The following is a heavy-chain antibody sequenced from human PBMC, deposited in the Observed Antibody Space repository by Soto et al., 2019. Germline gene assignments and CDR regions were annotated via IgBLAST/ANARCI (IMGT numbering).Heavy chain of an antibody. CDR1: GFTFSSYG. Sequence: GGSLRLSCAASGFTFSSYGMHWVRQAPGKGLEWVAVIWYDGSNKYYADSVKGRFTISRDNSKNTLYLQMNSLRAEDTAVYYCARDSLGYWSGYPTYYFDYWGQGTLVTVSS. J-gene: IGHJ4*02. D-gene: IGHD3-3*01. CDR3: ARDSLGYWSGYPTYYFDY. CDR2: IWYDGSNK. V-gene: IGHV3-33*01.